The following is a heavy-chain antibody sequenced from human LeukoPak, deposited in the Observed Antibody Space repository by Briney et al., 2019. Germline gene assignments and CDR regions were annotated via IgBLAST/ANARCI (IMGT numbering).Heavy chain of an antibody. CDR2: ISSSSSYI. J-gene: IGHJ3*02. V-gene: IGHV3-21*01. Sequence: GGSLRLSCAASGFTFSSYSMNWVRQAPGKGLEWVSSISSSSSYIYYADSVKGRFTISRDNAKNSLYLQMNSLRAEDTAVYYCARALHYYDSSGYYPDASDIWGQGTMVTVSS. D-gene: IGHD3-22*01. CDR3: ARALHYYDSSGYYPDASDI. CDR1: GFTFSSYS.